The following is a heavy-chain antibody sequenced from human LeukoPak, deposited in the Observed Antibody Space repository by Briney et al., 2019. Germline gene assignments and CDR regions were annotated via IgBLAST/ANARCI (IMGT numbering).Heavy chain of an antibody. Sequence: GGSLRHSCAASGFTFSSYWMSWVRQAPGKGVEWVANIKQEGSEKYYVDSVKGRFTIFRDNAKNSVYLQMNSLRAGDPAVYYCARDRGSGSYWEGFDYWGQGTLVTVSS. CDR1: GFTFSSYW. CDR3: ARDRGSGSYWEGFDY. CDR2: IKQEGSEK. D-gene: IGHD3-10*01. J-gene: IGHJ4*02. V-gene: IGHV3-7*01.